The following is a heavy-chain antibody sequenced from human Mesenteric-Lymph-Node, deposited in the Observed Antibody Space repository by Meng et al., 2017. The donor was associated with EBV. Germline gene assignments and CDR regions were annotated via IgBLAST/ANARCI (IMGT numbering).Heavy chain of an antibody. J-gene: IGHJ4*02. D-gene: IGHD6-25*01. CDR1: GLSLSTYGLT. Sequence: QIPLKESVPSLVKPTQTLTLTCTFSGLSLSTYGLTVNWIRQPPGGALEWLALVYWDDDKGYSPSLRSRLTITRDTSKNQVVLTMTNMDPVDTGTYFCARSGGYGTPLDYWGQGTLVTASS. CDR2: VYWDDDK. CDR3: ARSGGYGTPLDY. V-gene: IGHV2-5*02.